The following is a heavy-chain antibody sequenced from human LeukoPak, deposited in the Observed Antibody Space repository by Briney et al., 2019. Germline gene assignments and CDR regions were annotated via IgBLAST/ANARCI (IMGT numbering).Heavy chain of an antibody. CDR1: GGSISSYY. J-gene: IGHJ3*02. V-gene: IGHV4-4*07. CDR2: IYTSGST. Sequence: PSETLSLTCTVSGGSISSYYWSWIRQPAGKGLEWIGRIYTSGSTNYNPSLKSRVTMSVDTSKNQFSLKLSSVTAADTAVYYCARDVLDTFGGVIARDAFDIWGQGTMVTVSS. D-gene: IGHD3-16*02. CDR3: ARDVLDTFGGVIARDAFDI.